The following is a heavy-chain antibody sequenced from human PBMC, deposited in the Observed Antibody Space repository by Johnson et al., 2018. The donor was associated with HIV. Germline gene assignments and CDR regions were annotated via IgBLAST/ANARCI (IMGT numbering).Heavy chain of an antibody. CDR3: ASDECLDYGASLGAFEI. CDR2: INWNGGST. CDR1: GFTFDDYG. V-gene: IGHV3-20*04. Sequence: VQLVESGGGVIRPGGSLRLSCATSGFTFDDYGMSWVRQAPGKGLEWVSGINWNGGSTGYADPVKGRFTISRDNALNSLYLQMNSLRVEDTAMYYCASDECLDYGASLGAFEIWCQGIMVTGSS. D-gene: IGHD4-17*01. J-gene: IGHJ3*02.